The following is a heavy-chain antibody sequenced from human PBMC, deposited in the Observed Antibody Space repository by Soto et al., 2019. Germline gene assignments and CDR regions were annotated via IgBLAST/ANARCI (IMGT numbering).Heavy chain of an antibody. CDR2: IISKTDGGAT. CDR3: AAGTGRTDFDY. CDR1: GFTFNDAW. Sequence: GGSLRLSCAASGFTFNDAWMNWVRQAPGKGLEWVGRIISKTDGGATDYTAPVKDRFIMSRDDSKNTLYLQMNSLKTEDTAVYYCAAGTGRTDFDYWGQGTLVTVSS. V-gene: IGHV3-15*01. J-gene: IGHJ4*02. D-gene: IGHD2-2*01.